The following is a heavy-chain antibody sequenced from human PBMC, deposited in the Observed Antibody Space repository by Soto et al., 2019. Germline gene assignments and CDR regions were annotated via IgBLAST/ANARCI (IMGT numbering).Heavy chain of an antibody. V-gene: IGHV1-46*01. D-gene: IGHD3-16*01. Sequence: QVQLVQSGAEVKKPGASVKVSCKASGYTFTSYYMHWVRQAPGQGLEWMGIINPSGGSTSYAQKFEGRVAMTRDTCRSTVYMGLSGLRSEDTAVYYCARAPGTGGVGVPAGGWFDHWGQGTLVTVSA. CDR2: INPSGGST. CDR3: ARAPGTGGVGVPAGGWFDH. J-gene: IGHJ5*02. CDR1: GYTFTSYY.